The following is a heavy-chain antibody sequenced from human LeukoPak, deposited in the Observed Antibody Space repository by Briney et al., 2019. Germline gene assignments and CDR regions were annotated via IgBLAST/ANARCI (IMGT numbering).Heavy chain of an antibody. CDR2: INPAGGGT. CDR3: ARAAIPIEGWFDP. V-gene: IGHV1-46*01. Sequence: GASVKVSCKASGYTFTSYHLHWVRQVPGQGPEWMAVINPAGGGTIYAQKFQGRVTVTRDTSTSTVYMELSSLRSEDTAVYYCARAAIPIEGWFDPWGQGTLVTVSS. CDR1: GYTFTSYH. D-gene: IGHD3-3*01. J-gene: IGHJ5*02.